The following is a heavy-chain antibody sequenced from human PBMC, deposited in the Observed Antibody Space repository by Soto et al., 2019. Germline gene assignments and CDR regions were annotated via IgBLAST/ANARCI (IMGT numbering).Heavy chain of an antibody. J-gene: IGHJ2*01. CDR3: ASEGGIQLWPYWYFDL. CDR1: GFTFSSYG. CDR2: IWYDGSNK. D-gene: IGHD5-18*01. V-gene: IGHV3-33*01. Sequence: QVQLVESGRGVVQPGRSLRLSCAASGFTFSSYGMHWVRQAPGKGLEWVAVIWYDGSNKYYADSVKGRFTISRDNSKNTLYLQMNSLRAEDTAVYYCASEGGIQLWPYWYFDLWGRGTLVTVSS.